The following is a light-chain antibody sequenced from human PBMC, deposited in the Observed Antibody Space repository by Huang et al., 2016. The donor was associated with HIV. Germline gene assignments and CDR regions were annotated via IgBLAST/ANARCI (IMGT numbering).Light chain of an antibody. Sequence: EIVLTQSPATLFLSPGESAALFCRASHSLGGNLAWYQNRPGQAPRLLIYDMSNRATGIPARFTGSGSGTDYTLTISSLEREDFAVYYCQQRSDWPLTFGGGTKVDIK. CDR2: DMS. CDR3: QQRSDWPLT. V-gene: IGKV3-11*01. J-gene: IGKJ4*01. CDR1: HSLGGN.